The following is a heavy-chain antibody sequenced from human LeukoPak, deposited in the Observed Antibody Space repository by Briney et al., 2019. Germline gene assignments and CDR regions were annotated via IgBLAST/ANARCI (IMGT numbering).Heavy chain of an antibody. V-gene: IGHV1-69*01. CDR2: IIPIFGTA. CDR1: RGTFSSYA. J-gene: IGHJ3*02. CDR3: ARDPRTNYDILTGYYRASHFDI. D-gene: IGHD3-9*01. Sequence: SVKVSCKASRGTFSSYAISWVRQAPGQGLEWMGGIIPIFGTANYAQKFQGRVTITADESTSTAYMELSSLRSEDTAVYYCARDPRTNYDILTGYYRASHFDIWGQGTMVTVSS.